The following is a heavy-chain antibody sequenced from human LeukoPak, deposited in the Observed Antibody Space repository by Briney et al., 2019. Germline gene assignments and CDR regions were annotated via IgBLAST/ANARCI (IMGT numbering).Heavy chain of an antibody. CDR2: ISGSGGSS. Sequence: TGGSLRLSCAASGFTFRSYAMSWVRQAPGKGLEWVSGISGSGGSSYYADSVKGRFTISRDNSKNTLYLQMNSLRAEDTAVYYCARDRAMAKYYFDYWGQGTLVTVSS. V-gene: IGHV3-23*01. D-gene: IGHD5-18*01. CDR1: GFTFRSYA. J-gene: IGHJ4*02. CDR3: ARDRAMAKYYFDY.